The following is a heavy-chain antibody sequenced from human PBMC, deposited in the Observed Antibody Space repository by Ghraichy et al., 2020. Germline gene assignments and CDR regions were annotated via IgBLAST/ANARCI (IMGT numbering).Heavy chain of an antibody. CDR1: GGSISSNY. CDR2: IYYSGSA. V-gene: IGHV4-59*01. D-gene: IGHD3-9*01. J-gene: IGHJ3*02. Sequence: SKTLSLTCTVSGGSISSNYWSWIRQPPGKGLEWIGYIYYSGSANYNPSLKSRVTISIDTSKNQFSLKLSSVTAADTAVYYCARDSDYDILTGLIAFDIWGQGTMVTVSS. CDR3: ARDSDYDILTGLIAFDI.